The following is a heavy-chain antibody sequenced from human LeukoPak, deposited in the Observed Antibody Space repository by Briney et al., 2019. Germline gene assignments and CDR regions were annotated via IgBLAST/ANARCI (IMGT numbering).Heavy chain of an antibody. CDR1: GYSFTSYW. V-gene: IGHV5-51*01. CDR3: ASTYYYDSSGMGAFDI. D-gene: IGHD3-22*01. J-gene: IGHJ3*02. CDR2: IYPGDSDT. Sequence: GESLKISCKGSGYSFTSYWIGWVRPMPGKGLEWMGIIYPGDSDTRYSPSFQGQVTISADKSISTAYLQWSSLKASDTAMYYCASTYYYDSSGMGAFDIWGQGTMVTVSS.